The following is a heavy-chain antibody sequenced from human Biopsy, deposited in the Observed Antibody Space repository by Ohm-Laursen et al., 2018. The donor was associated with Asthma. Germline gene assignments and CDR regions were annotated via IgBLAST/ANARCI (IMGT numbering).Heavy chain of an antibody. CDR2: ISHDGTTE. V-gene: IGHV3-30*03. Sequence: SLRLSCAASGFTFSSYGMNWVRQAPGKGLEWVAIISHDGTTEYYADSVKGRFTISRDSSRDTVSLQMSSLRADDTAVYYCARVAYGDLTCFDPWGQGTLVTVSS. D-gene: IGHD4-17*01. CDR3: ARVAYGDLTCFDP. J-gene: IGHJ5*02. CDR1: GFTFSSYG.